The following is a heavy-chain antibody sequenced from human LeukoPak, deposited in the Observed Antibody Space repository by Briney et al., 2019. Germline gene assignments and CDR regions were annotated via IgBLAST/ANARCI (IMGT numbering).Heavy chain of an antibody. J-gene: IGHJ4*02. Sequence: ASVNVSRTASGYTFTSYGISWVRQAPGQGLEWMGWISAYNGNTNYAQKLQGRVTMTTDTSTSTAYMELRSLRSDDTAVYYCARVYRDTYGQNWGQGTLVTVSS. D-gene: IGHD5-18*01. CDR1: GYTFTSYG. V-gene: IGHV1-18*04. CDR2: ISAYNGNT. CDR3: ARVYRDTYGQN.